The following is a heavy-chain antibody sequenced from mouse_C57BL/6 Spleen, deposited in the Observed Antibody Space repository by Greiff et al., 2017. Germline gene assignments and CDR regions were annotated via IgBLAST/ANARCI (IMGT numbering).Heavy chain of an antibody. V-gene: IGHV3-6*01. CDR1: GYSITSGYN. Sequence: EVKLMQSGPGLVKPSQSLSLSCSASGYSITSGYNWYWIRQLPGNKLEWMGHISYDGSNNYNPSLKNRISITRDTSKNQFFLKLNSVTTEDTATYYCAGRRNYFDYWGQGTTLTVSS. CDR3: AGRRNYFDY. J-gene: IGHJ2*01. CDR2: ISYDGSN.